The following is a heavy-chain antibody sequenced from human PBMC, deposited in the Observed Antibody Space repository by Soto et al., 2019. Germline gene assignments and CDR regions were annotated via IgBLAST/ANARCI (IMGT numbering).Heavy chain of an antibody. CDR2: FDVEDGET. CDR3: AAVFGAGTIYFDY. J-gene: IGHJ4*02. V-gene: IGHV1-24*01. Sequence: ASVKVSCKVSGYTLTELSMHWVRQAPGKRLEWMGGFDVEDGETNYAQKFQERVTITEDISTSTAYMELSSLRSEDTAVYYCAAVFGAGTIYFDYWGQGTLVTVSS. CDR1: GYTLTELS. D-gene: IGHD3-16*01.